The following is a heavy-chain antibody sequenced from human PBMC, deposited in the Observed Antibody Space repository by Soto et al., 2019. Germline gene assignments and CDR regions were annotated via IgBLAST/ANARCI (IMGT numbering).Heavy chain of an antibody. J-gene: IGHJ5*02. CDR1: GGSISSSSYY. CDR3: ARHPSVSFVMTGFLINNWFDP. CDR2: IYYSGST. D-gene: IGHD3-9*01. V-gene: IGHV4-39*01. Sequence: SETLSLTCTVSGGSISSSSYYWGWIRQPPGKGLEWIGSIYYSGSTYYNPSLKSRVTISVDTSKNQFSLKLSSVTAADTAVYYCARHPSVSFVMTGFLINNWFDPWGQGTLVTVSS.